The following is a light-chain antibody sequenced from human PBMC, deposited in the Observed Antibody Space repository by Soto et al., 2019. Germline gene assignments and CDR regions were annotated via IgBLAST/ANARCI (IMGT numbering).Light chain of an antibody. CDR1: QSVTSN. V-gene: IGKV3-15*01. J-gene: IGKJ1*01. CDR2: GAS. Sequence: EIVMTQSPATLSVSPGERATLSCRASQSVTSNLACYQQKPGQPPRLLIFGASTRATGVPARFSGSVSETDFTLTICSLQSEDFAVYYCQQYNNWPPWTFGQGNKVYIK. CDR3: QQYNNWPPWT.